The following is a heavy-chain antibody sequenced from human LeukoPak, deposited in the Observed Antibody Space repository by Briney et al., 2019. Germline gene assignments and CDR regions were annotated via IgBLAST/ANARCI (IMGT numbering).Heavy chain of an antibody. Sequence: GESLRISCNGSGYXFTSYWIGWVRQMPGEGLEWMGRIDPSDSYTNYSPSFQGHVTISADKSISTAYLQWSSLKASDTAMYYCARPSSGWYVLDYWGQGTLVTVSS. V-gene: IGHV5-10-1*01. CDR2: IDPSDSYT. D-gene: IGHD6-19*01. J-gene: IGHJ4*02. CDR1: GYXFTSYW. CDR3: ARPSSGWYVLDY.